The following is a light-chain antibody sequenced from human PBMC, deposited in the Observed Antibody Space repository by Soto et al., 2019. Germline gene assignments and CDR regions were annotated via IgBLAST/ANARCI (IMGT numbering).Light chain of an antibody. CDR1: QSVCSN. CDR3: QKYQNWPPFT. CDR2: GAS. J-gene: IGKJ2*01. V-gene: IGKV3-15*01. Sequence: EIVMTQSPATLSVSPVERFTLSCRASQSVCSNLAWYQQKPGQALRLLIYGASTRATGIPARYSGSDSGTEITLTISSLQSEDFAVYNCQKYQNWPPFTFGQGTKLQIK.